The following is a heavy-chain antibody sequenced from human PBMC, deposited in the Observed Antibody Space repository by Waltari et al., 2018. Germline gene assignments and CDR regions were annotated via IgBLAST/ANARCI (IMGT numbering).Heavy chain of an antibody. CDR1: GFTFSSYA. D-gene: IGHD5-18*01. V-gene: IGHV3-30-3*01. CDR3: ARTGGVISYGSPNYGMDV. CDR2: ISYDGSNK. J-gene: IGHJ6*02. Sequence: RLSCAASGFTFSSYAMHWVRKAPGKGLEWVAVISYDGSNKYYADSVKGRFTISRDNSKNTLYLQMNSLRAEDTAVYYCARTGGVISYGSPNYGMDVWGQGTTVTVSS.